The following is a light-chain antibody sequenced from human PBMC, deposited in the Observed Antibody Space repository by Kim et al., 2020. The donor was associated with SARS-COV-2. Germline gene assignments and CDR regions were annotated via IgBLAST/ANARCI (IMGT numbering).Light chain of an antibody. V-gene: IGKV3D-15*01. J-gene: IGKJ2*01. Sequence: VSPGERATLSCRASQSVSYNLAWYQQRPGQAPRLLIYSASIRASGIPARFSGSGSGTEFTLSISSLQSEDFAVYYCQQYDNWPPYTFGQWTKLEI. CDR3: QQYDNWPPYT. CDR1: QSVSYN. CDR2: SAS.